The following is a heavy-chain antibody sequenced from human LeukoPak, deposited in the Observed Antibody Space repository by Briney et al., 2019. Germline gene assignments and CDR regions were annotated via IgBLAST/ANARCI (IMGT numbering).Heavy chain of an antibody. CDR2: INPSGGST. CDR1: GYTFTSYY. Sequence: ASVKVSCKASGYTFTSYYMHWVRQAPGQGLEWMGIINPSGGSTSYAQKFQGRVTMTRDMSTSTVYMELSSLRSEDTAVYYRARDPFTMIVDHDAFDIWGQGTMVTVSS. CDR3: ARDPFTMIVDHDAFDI. V-gene: IGHV1-46*01. D-gene: IGHD3-22*01. J-gene: IGHJ3*02.